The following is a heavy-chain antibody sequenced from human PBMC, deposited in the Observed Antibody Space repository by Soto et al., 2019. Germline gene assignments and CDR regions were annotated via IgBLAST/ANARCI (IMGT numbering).Heavy chain of an antibody. CDR1: GFTFSGSA. J-gene: IGHJ6*02. Sequence: AGGSLRLSCAASGFTFSGSAMHWVRQASGKGLEWVGRIRSKANSYATAYAASVKGRFTISRDDSKNTAYLQMNSLKTEDTAVYYSTRLEDRSAYLLGMDVWGQGTTVTVSS. CDR3: TRLEDRSAYLLGMDV. D-gene: IGHD1-1*01. V-gene: IGHV3-73*01. CDR2: IRSKANSYAT.